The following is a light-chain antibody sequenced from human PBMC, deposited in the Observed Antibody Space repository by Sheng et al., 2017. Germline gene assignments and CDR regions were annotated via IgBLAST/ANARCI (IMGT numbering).Light chain of an antibody. CDR2: QDN. CDR1: KLGHKY. V-gene: IGLV3-1*01. J-gene: IGLJ1*01. Sequence: YELTQPPSVSVSPGQTASITCSGDKLGHKYACWYQQKPGQSPVLVIYQDNKRPSGIPDRFSGSNSGNTATLTISGTQAEDEADYYCSSYTSSSSFVFGTGTKVTVL. CDR3: SSYTSSSSFV.